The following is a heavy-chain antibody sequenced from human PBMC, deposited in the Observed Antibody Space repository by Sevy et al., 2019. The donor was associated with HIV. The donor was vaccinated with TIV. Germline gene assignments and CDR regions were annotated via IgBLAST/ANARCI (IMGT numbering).Heavy chain of an antibody. CDR3: ARPYDFWSGYPHHDAFDI. D-gene: IGHD3-3*01. CDR1: GYSFTSYW. Sequence: GESLKISCKGSGYSFTSYWIGWVRQMPGKGLEWMGIIYPGDSDTRYSPSFQGQVTISADKSISTAYLQWSSLKASDTAMYYCARPYDFWSGYPHHDAFDIWGQGTMVTVSS. V-gene: IGHV5-51*01. CDR2: IYPGDSDT. J-gene: IGHJ3*02.